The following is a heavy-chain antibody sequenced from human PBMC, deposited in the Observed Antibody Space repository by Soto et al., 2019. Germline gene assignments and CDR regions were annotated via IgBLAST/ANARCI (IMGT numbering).Heavy chain of an antibody. J-gene: IGHJ4*02. CDR3: TRELLWFGEGVLGNYFDY. D-gene: IGHD3-10*01. CDR2: IRSKAYGGTT. CDR1: GFTFGDYA. Sequence: GGSLRLSCTASGFTFGDYAMSWFRQAPGKGLEWVGFIRSKAYGGTTEYAASVKGRFTISRDDSKSIAYLQMNSLKTEDTAVYYCTRELLWFGEGVLGNYFDYWGQGTLVTVSS. V-gene: IGHV3-49*03.